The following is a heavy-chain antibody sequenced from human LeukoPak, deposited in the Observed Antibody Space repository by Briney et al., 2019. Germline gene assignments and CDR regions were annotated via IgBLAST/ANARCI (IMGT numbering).Heavy chain of an antibody. CDR3: AKDQHYDSNSLDV. CDR1: GFSFRTFG. Sequence: GGSLRLSCAASGFSFRTFGMHWVRQAPGKGLEWVAIISYDGSNKAYADSVKGRFSISRDNSKNTLYLQMNSLRPEDTAVYYCAKDQHYDSNSLDVWGPGTTVTVSS. V-gene: IGHV3-30*18. D-gene: IGHD3-22*01. J-gene: IGHJ6*02. CDR2: ISYDGSNK.